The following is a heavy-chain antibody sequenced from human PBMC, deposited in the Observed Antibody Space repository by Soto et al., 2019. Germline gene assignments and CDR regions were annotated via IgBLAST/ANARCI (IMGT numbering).Heavy chain of an antibody. D-gene: IGHD6-13*01. CDR2: ISGSGGST. CDR1: GFTFSSYA. V-gene: IGHV3-23*01. Sequence: GGSLRLSCAASGFTFSSYAMSWVRQAPGKGLEWVSAISGSGGSTYYADSVKGRFTISRDNSKNTLYLQMNSLRAEDTAVYYCAKGGYSSSWRGPYYYGMDVWGQGTTVNVSS. J-gene: IGHJ6*02. CDR3: AKGGYSSSWRGPYYYGMDV.